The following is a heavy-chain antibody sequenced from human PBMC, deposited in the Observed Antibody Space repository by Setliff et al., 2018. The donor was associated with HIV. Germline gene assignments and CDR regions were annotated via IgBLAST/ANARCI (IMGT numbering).Heavy chain of an antibody. CDR3: AKDWVKGRDIAQAVDAFDI. J-gene: IGHJ3*02. CDR2: ISWNSGGI. V-gene: IGHV3-9*01. D-gene: IGHD6-13*01. Sequence: PGGSLRLSCAASRFTFDDYAMHWVRQAPGKGLEWVSGISWNSGGILYADSVKGRFTISRDNAKNSLYLQINSLRVEDTALYYCAKDWVKGRDIAQAVDAFDIWGQGTMVTVSS. CDR1: RFTFDDYA.